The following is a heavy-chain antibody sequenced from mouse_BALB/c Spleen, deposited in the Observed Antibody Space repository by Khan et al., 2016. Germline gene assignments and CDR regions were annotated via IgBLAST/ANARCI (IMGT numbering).Heavy chain of an antibody. J-gene: IGHJ3*01. CDR1: GYTFSSYW. Sequence: QVQLQQSGAELMKPGASVNISCKATGYTFSSYWIEWVKERPGHGLEWIGEILPGSGTTNYNGNFEGKATFTAETSSSTAYMQLSSLTSEDSAVYYCARGPYWGQGTLVTVSA. CDR2: ILPGSGTT. CDR3: ARGPY. V-gene: IGHV1-9*01.